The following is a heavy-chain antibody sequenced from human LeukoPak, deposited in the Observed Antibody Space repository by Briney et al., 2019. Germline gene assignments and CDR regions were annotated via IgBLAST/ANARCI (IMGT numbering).Heavy chain of an antibody. CDR1: GYTFTSYD. D-gene: IGHD2-15*01. J-gene: IGHJ5*02. V-gene: IGHV1-8*01. CDR3: ARVGLGYCSGGSCYGDWFDP. Sequence: SVKVSCKASGYTFTSYDINWVRQATGQGLEWMGWMNPNSGNTGYAQKFQGRVTMTRNTSISTAYMELSSLRSEDTAVYYCARVGLGYCSGGSCYGDWFDPWGQGTLVTVSS. CDR2: MNPNSGNT.